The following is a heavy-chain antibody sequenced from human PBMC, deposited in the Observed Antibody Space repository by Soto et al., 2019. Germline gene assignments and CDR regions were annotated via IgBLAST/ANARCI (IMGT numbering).Heavy chain of an antibody. CDR3: ARVTGRYYYGMDV. J-gene: IGHJ6*02. CDR1: GGSFTGYY. CDR2: INHSGST. Sequence: SETLSLTCAVYGGSFTGYYWRWIRQPPGKGLEWIGEINHSGSTNYNPSLKSRVTISVDTSKNQFSLKLSSVTAADTAVYYCARVTGRYYYGMDVWGQGTTVT. V-gene: IGHV4-34*01.